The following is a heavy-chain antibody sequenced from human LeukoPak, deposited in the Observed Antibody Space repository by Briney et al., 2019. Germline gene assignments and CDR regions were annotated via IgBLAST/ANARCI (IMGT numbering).Heavy chain of an antibody. D-gene: IGHD3-22*01. CDR2: MNPSGST. CDR3: ARGRQDVTMIVVVMTAVSYYLDV. J-gene: IGHJ6*03. V-gene: IGHV4-34*01. CDR1: GGSFSGYY. Sequence: SETLSLTCAVDGGSFSGYYWTWIRQTPEKGLEWIGEMNPSGSTNYNPSLKSRVTISVDTSKNQFSLELSSVTAADTAVYYCARGRQDVTMIVVVMTAVSYYLDVWGKGTTVTVS.